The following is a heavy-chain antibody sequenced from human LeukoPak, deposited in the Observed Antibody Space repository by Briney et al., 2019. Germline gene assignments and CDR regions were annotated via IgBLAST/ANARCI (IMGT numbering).Heavy chain of an antibody. CDR2: IKSKTDGGTT. CDR3: TTVVDLLRGPATHH. D-gene: IGHD2-15*01. Sequence: GGSLRLSCAASGFTFSNAWMSWVRQAPGKGLEWVGRIKSKTDGGTTDYAAPVKGRFTISRDDSRNTLFLQMNSLQTEDTAVYYCTTVVDLLRGPATHHWGQGTLVTVSS. V-gene: IGHV3-15*01. J-gene: IGHJ4*02. CDR1: GFTFSNAW.